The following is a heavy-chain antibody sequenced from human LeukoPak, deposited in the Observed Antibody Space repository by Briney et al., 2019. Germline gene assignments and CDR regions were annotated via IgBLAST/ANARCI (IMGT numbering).Heavy chain of an antibody. V-gene: IGHV4-34*01. CDR3: ARGIVPDY. J-gene: IGHJ4*02. CDR2: IYHSGST. D-gene: IGHD2-2*01. CDR1: GGSFSGYY. Sequence: SETLSLTCAVYGGSFSGYYWSWIRQPPGKGLEWIGEIYHSGSTNYNPSLKSRVTISVDKSKNQFSLKLSSVTAADTAVYYCARGIVPDYWGQGTLVTVSS.